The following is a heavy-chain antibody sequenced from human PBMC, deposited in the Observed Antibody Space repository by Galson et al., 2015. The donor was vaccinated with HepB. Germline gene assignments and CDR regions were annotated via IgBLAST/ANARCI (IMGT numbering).Heavy chain of an antibody. D-gene: IGHD3-10*01. CDR2: ISSSSSYI. CDR1: FTSTNNA. CDR3: ASTLWFGDKAGGMDV. J-gene: IGHJ6*02. Sequence: FTSTNNAMSWVRQAPGKGLEWVSSISSSSSYIYYADSVKGRFTISRDNAKNSLYLQMNSLRAEDTAVYYCASTLWFGDKAGGMDVWGQGTTVTVSS. V-gene: IGHV3-21*01.